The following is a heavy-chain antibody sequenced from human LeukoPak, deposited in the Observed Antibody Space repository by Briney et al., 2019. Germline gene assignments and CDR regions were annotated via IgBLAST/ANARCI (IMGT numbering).Heavy chain of an antibody. J-gene: IGHJ5*02. CDR2: ISYDGSNK. Sequence: GGSLRLSCAASGFTFSSYAMHWVRQAPGKGLGWVAVISYDGSNKYYADSVKGRFTISRDNSKNTLYLQMNSLRAEDTAVYYCARDRWYGSGSPFDPWGQGTLVTVSS. CDR3: ARDRWYGSGSPFDP. D-gene: IGHD3-10*01. CDR1: GFTFSSYA. V-gene: IGHV3-30-3*01.